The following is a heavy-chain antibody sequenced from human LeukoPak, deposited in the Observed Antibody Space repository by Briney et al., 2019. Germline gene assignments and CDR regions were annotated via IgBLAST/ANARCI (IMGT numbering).Heavy chain of an antibody. V-gene: IGHV1-46*01. Sequence: ASVKVSCKASGYTFTSYYMHWVRQAPGQGLEWMGIINPSGGSTSYAQKFQGRVTMTTDTSTSTAYMELRSLRSDDTAVYYCARDRIVRGYSGYDYPYYFDYWGQGTLVTVSS. CDR2: INPSGGST. J-gene: IGHJ4*02. CDR1: GYTFTSYY. CDR3: ARDRIVRGYSGYDYPYYFDY. D-gene: IGHD5-12*01.